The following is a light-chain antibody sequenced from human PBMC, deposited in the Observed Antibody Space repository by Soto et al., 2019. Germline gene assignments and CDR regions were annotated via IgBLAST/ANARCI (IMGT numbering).Light chain of an antibody. J-gene: IGKJ4*01. CDR1: QSVNIY. CDR2: GAS. Sequence: EIVMTQSPATLSVSPGERATLSCMASQSVNIYLAWYQQKPGQAPRLLIFGASYRATGIPARFSGSGSGTEFNLTISSLQSEDFAVYYCQQYGVSQGPFGGGTKVDIK. CDR3: QQYGVSQGP. V-gene: IGKV3D-15*01.